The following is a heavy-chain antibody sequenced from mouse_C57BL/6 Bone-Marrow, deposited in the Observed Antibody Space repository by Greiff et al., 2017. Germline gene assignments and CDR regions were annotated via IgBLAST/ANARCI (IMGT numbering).Heavy chain of an antibody. V-gene: IGHV1-76*01. J-gene: IGHJ4*01. Sequence: VQLQQSGAELVRPGASVTLSCKASGYTFTDYYINWVKQRPGQGLEWIARIYPGSGNTYYNEKFKGKATLTAEKSSSTAYMQLSSLTSEDSAVXFCARGYGSSRYAMDYWGQGTSVTVSS. D-gene: IGHD1-1*01. CDR1: GYTFTDYY. CDR2: IYPGSGNT. CDR3: ARGYGSSRYAMDY.